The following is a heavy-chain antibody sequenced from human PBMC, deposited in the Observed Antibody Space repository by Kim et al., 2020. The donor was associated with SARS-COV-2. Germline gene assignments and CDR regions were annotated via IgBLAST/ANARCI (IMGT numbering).Heavy chain of an antibody. V-gene: IGHV2-5*02. CDR1: GFSLSTSGVG. CDR3: AHRLAAAGSLVPNWFDP. J-gene: IGHJ5*02. Sequence: SGPTLVNPTQTLTLTCTFSGFSLSTSGVGVGWIRQPPGKALEWLALIYWDDDKRYSPSLKSRLTITKDTSKNQVVLTMTNMDPVDTATYYCAHRLAAAGSLVPNWFDPWGQGTLVTVSS. CDR2: IYWDDDK. D-gene: IGHD6-13*01.